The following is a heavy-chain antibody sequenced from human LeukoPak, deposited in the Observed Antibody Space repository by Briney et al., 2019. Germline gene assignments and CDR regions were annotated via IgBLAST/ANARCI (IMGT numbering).Heavy chain of an antibody. CDR1: GGSISSGPYG. J-gene: IGHJ4*02. CDR3: AREKSTSYTSSWYPWGFDY. V-gene: IGHV4-61*02. CDR2: IYISGRT. D-gene: IGHD6-13*01. Sequence: PSETLSLTCTVSGGSISSGPYGWTWIRQPAGKGLEWIGRIYISGRTNYNPSLKSRVTISVDTSKNQFSLKLTSVTAADTAVYYCAREKSTSYTSSWYPWGFDYWGQGTLATVSS.